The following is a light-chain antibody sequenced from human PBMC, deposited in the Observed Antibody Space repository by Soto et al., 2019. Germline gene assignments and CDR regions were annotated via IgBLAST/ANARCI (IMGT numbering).Light chain of an antibody. Sequence: AIQMTQSPSSLSASVGDRVTITCRASQGIRNDLDWFQQKPGKAPKLLIYAASNLQSGVPERLSGSGSGTDLTLTISRLQPEDFATYYCLQKYFYPFTCGPGTKVDIK. CDR1: QGIRND. CDR3: LQKYFYPFT. CDR2: AAS. V-gene: IGKV1-6*01. J-gene: IGKJ3*01.